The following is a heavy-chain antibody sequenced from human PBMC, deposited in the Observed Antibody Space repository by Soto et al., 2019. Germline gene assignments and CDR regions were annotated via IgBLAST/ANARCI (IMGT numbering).Heavy chain of an antibody. J-gene: IGHJ3*02. Sequence: ETLSLTCTVSGGSISSSSYYWGWIRQPPGKGLEWIGSIYYSGSTYYDPSLKSRVTISVDTSKNQFSLKLSSVTAADTAVYYCARNLGPGRLGAFDIWGQGTMVTVSS. CDR1: GGSISSSSYY. CDR2: IYYSGST. V-gene: IGHV4-39*01. D-gene: IGHD3-16*01. CDR3: ARNLGPGRLGAFDI.